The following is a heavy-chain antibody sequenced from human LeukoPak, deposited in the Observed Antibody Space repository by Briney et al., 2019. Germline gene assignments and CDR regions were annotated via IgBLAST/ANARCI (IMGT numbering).Heavy chain of an antibody. CDR1: GGTFSSYA. V-gene: IGHV1-69*04. J-gene: IGHJ4*02. CDR3: ARDAVRGVTDY. D-gene: IGHD3-10*01. CDR2: IIPILGIA. Sequence: ASVKVSCKASGGTFSSYAISWVRQAPGQGLEWMGRIIPILGIANYAQKFQGRVTITADKSTSTAYMELSSLRSEDTAVYHCARDAVRGVTDYWGQGTLVTVSS.